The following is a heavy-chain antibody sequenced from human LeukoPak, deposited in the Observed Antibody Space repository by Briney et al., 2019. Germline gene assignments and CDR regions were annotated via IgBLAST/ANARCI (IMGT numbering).Heavy chain of an antibody. V-gene: IGHV3-21*01. CDR1: GFTFSTYG. J-gene: IGHJ4*02. CDR2: IGDSDSDT. CDR3: ARDRGCSGGSCYVIDY. Sequence: GGSLRLSCATSGFTFSTYGMTWVRRAPGKGLEWVSSIGDSDSDTNYADSVKDRFTISRDNAKNSLYLQMNSLRAEDTAVYYCARDRGCSGGSCYVIDYWGQGTLVTVSS. D-gene: IGHD2-15*01.